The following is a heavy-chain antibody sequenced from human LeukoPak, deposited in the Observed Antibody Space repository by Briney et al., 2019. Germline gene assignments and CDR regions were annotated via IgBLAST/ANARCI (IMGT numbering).Heavy chain of an antibody. D-gene: IGHD2-2*02. CDR3: ARSGCSSTSCYTDYYYYYMDV. CDR1: GGTFSSYA. CDR2: IIPIFGTA. Sequence: GASVKVSCKASGGTFSSYAISWVRQASGQGLEWMGGIIPIFGTANYAQKFQGRVTITTDESTSTAYMELSSLRSEDTAVYYCARSGCSSTSCYTDYYYYYMDVWGKGTTVTVSS. J-gene: IGHJ6*03. V-gene: IGHV1-69*05.